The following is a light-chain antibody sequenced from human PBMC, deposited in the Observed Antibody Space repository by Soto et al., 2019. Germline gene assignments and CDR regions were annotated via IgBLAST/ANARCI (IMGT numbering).Light chain of an antibody. Sequence: DIQMTQSPSTLSASVGDRVTITCRASQSISSWLAWYQQKPGKAPKLLIYMASSLQSGVPSRFSGSGSGTEFTLTISSLQPEDFATYYCQQNSSYPATFGQGTKVEIK. CDR3: QQNSSYPAT. CDR2: MAS. CDR1: QSISSW. J-gene: IGKJ1*01. V-gene: IGKV1-5*03.